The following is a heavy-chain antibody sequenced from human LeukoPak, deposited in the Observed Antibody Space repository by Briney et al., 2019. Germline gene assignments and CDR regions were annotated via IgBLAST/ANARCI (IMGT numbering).Heavy chain of an antibody. J-gene: IGHJ2*01. CDR3: ARVRKYSGYYSWYFDL. D-gene: IGHD5-12*01. V-gene: IGHV3-13*01. Sequence: AGSLRLSCAASGFTFSSYDMHWVRQATGKGLEWVSAIGTAGDTYYPGSVKGRFTISRENAKNSLYLQMNSLRAGDTAVYYCARVRKYSGYYSWYFDLWGRGTLVTVSS. CDR2: IGTAGDT. CDR1: GFTFSSYD.